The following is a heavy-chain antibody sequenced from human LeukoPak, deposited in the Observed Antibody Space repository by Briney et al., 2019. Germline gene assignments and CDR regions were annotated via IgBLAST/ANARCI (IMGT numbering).Heavy chain of an antibody. CDR2: IYYSGST. CDR3: ARTDYHGSGSFYDNWFDP. V-gene: IGHV4-59*01. CDR1: GGSISSYY. D-gene: IGHD3-10*01. Sequence: SETLSLTCTVSGGSISSYYWSWIRQPPGKGLEWIGYIYYSGSTNYNPSLKSRVTISVDTSKNQFSLKLSSVTAADTAVYYCARTDYHGSGSFYDNWFDPWGQGTLVTVSS. J-gene: IGHJ5*02.